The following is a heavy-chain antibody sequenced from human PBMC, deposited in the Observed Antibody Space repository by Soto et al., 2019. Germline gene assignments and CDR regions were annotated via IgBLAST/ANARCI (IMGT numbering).Heavy chain of an antibody. CDR3: ARGDPLDAFDI. V-gene: IGHV4-34*01. Sequence: PSETLSLTCAVYGGSFSGYYWSWIRQPPGKGLEWIGAINHSGSTNYNPSLKSRVTISVDTSKNQFSLKLSSVTAADTAVYYCARGDPLDAFDIWGQGTMVTVSS. CDR2: INHSGST. J-gene: IGHJ3*02. CDR1: GGSFSGYY.